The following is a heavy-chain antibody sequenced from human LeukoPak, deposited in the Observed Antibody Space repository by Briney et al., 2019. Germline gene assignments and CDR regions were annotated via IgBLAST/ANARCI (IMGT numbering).Heavy chain of an antibody. CDR3: ARVPVTRTQYYYYGMDV. D-gene: IGHD1/OR15-1a*01. Sequence: SVKVSCKASGGTFSSYAISWVRQAPGQGLEWMGGIIPIFGTANYAQKFQGRVTITADESTSTAYMELSSLRSEDTAVYYCARVPVTRTQYYYYGMDVWGQGTTVTVSS. CDR2: IIPIFGTA. J-gene: IGHJ6*02. V-gene: IGHV1-69*13. CDR1: GGTFSSYA.